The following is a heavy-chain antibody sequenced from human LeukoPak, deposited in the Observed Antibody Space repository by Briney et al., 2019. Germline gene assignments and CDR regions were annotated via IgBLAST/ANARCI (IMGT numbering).Heavy chain of an antibody. CDR3: AKDPHAMEGIAVPRNPHVSFGY. J-gene: IGHJ4*02. V-gene: IGHV3-23*01. D-gene: IGHD6-19*01. Sequence: GGSLRLSCAASGFTFSSYAMSWVRQAPGKGLEWVSAISGSGGSTYYADSVKGRFTISRDNSKNTLYLQMNSLRAEDTAVYYCAKDPHAMEGIAVPRNPHVSFGYWGQGTLVTVSS. CDR2: ISGSGGST. CDR1: GFTFSSYA.